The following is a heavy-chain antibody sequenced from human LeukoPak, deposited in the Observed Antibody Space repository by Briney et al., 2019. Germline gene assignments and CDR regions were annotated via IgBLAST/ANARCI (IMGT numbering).Heavy chain of an antibody. CDR1: GGSISSYY. Sequence: SETLSLTCTVSGGSISSYYWSWIRQPAGKGLEWIGRIYTSGSNNYNPSLKSRVTISVDTSKNQFSLKPSSVTAADTAVYYCASCPSSWTYYYYYYMDVWGKGTTVTVSS. V-gene: IGHV4-4*07. CDR3: ASCPSSWTYYYYYYMDV. J-gene: IGHJ6*03. D-gene: IGHD6-13*01. CDR2: IYTSGSN.